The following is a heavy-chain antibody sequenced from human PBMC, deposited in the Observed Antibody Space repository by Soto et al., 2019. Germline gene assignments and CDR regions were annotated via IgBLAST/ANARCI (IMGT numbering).Heavy chain of an antibody. D-gene: IGHD2-21*01. J-gene: IGHJ6*02. CDR2: IIPIFGTA. CDR3: ARGLLPLYYYGMDV. V-gene: IGHV1-69*13. Sequence: ASVKVSCNASGGTFSSYAISWVRQAPGQGLEWMGGIIPIFGTANYAQKFQGRVTITADESTSTAYMELSSLRSEDTAVYYCARGLLPLYYYGMDVWGQGTTVTVSS. CDR1: GGTFSSYA.